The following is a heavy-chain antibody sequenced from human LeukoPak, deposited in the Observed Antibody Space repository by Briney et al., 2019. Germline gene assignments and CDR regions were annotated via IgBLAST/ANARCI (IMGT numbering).Heavy chain of an antibody. CDR3: ARGGHRYGFLEWLSSNWFDP. D-gene: IGHD3-3*01. V-gene: IGHV4-39*07. Sequence: SETLSLTCTVSGGSISSSSYYWGWIRQPPGKGLEWIGSICYSGSTYYNPSLKSRVTISVDTSKNQFSLKLSSVTAADTAVYYCARGGHRYGFLEWLSSNWFDPWGQGTLVTVSS. CDR2: ICYSGST. CDR1: GGSISSSSYY. J-gene: IGHJ5*02.